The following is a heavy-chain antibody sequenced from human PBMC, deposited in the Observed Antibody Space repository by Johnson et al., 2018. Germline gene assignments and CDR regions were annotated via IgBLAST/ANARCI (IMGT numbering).Heavy chain of an antibody. CDR1: VFTFSSYA. CDR2: ISDAGGST. V-gene: IGHV3-23*04. J-gene: IGHJ1*01. CDR3: AKVATPQKAVLAEYFQH. Sequence: VQLVESGGGLVQPGGSLRLSCAASVFTFSSYAMSWVRQAPGQGLEWVSAISDAGGSTYYVDSVKGRFTISRYNSKNTLNLQMNRLRDEDTAVYYCAKVATPQKAVLAEYFQHWGQGTLVTVSS. D-gene: IGHD2-15*01.